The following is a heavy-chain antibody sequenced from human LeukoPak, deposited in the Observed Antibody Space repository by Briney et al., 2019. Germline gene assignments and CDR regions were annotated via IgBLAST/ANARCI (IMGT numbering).Heavy chain of an antibody. CDR1: GFTFSSYA. CDR3: ARDEHRGAFDI. J-gene: IGHJ3*02. D-gene: IGHD2-21*01. V-gene: IGHV3-21*01. Sequence: AGGSLRLSCAASGFTFSSYAMSWVRQAPGKGLEWVSSISSSSSYIYYADSVKGRFTISRDNAKNSLYLQMNSLRAEDTAVYYCARDEHRGAFDIWGQGTMVTVSS. CDR2: ISSSSSYI.